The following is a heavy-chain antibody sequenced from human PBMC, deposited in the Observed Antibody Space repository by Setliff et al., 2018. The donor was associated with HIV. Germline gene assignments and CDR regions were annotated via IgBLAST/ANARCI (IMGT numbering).Heavy chain of an antibody. J-gene: IGHJ3*01. Sequence: PSETLSLTCTVSGGSISTYYWSWIRQPPGKGLGWIGSIYFTGSSDNNPSLKSRVTLSVDTSKHQFSLKLSSVTAADTAVYYCARVQMAYAAFDVWGQGTMVTVSS. V-gene: IGHV4-59*01. CDR1: GGSISTYY. D-gene: IGHD4-17*01. CDR3: ARVQMAYAAFDV. CDR2: IYFTGSS.